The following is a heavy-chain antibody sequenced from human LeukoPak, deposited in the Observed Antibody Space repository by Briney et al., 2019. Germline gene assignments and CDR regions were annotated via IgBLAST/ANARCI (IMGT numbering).Heavy chain of an antibody. CDR1: GYTFNTYG. D-gene: IGHD3-10*01. J-gene: IGHJ4*02. CDR3: ARSGVASLVPFDY. CDR2: ISAYNGNT. Sequence: ASVKVSCKASGYTFNTYGFTWVRQAPGQGLEWMGWISAYNGNTKHAEKFQGRVTMTTDTSTSTAYMQLRSLKSGDTAIYYCARSGVASLVPFDYWGQGTLVSVSS. V-gene: IGHV1-18*01.